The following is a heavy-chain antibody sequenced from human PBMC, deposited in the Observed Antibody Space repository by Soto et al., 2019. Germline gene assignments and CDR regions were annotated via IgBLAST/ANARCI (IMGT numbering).Heavy chain of an antibody. J-gene: IGHJ6*02. CDR3: ARVRRDYYYFDMDV. Sequence: PGGSLRLSCAAPGFTFSTYSMKWVRQAPGKGLEWVSYISSGSGTIYYADSVKGRFTISRDNAKNSLYLQMSSLRDEDAAVYFCARVRRDYYYFDMDVWGQGTTVTVSS. CDR1: GFTFSTYS. V-gene: IGHV3-48*02. CDR2: ISSGSGTI.